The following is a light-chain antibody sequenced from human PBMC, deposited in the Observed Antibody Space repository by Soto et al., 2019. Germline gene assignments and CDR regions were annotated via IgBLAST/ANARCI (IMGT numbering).Light chain of an antibody. CDR2: GAS. CDR3: QQHETLIT. Sequence: EIVMTQSPATLSVSPGERATLSCRASQSVSIDLAWYQQTPGQAPRLLIYGASSRATGIPDRFSGTGSETDFTLTISRLEPEDFAVYYCQQHETLITFGQGTRREIK. CDR1: QSVSID. V-gene: IGKV3D-15*01. J-gene: IGKJ5*01.